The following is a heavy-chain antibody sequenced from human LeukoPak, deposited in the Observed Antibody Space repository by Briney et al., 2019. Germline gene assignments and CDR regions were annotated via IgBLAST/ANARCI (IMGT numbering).Heavy chain of an antibody. V-gene: IGHV3-23*01. CDR3: ARAKDYDILTGYYVVDY. CDR1: GFTFSSYA. Sequence: GGSLRLSCAASGFTFSSYAMSWVRQAPGKGLEWVSAISGSGGSTYYADSVKGRFTISRDNSKNTLYLQMNGLRAEDTAVYYCARAKDYDILTGYYVVDYWGQGTLVTVSS. D-gene: IGHD3-9*01. CDR2: ISGSGGST. J-gene: IGHJ4*02.